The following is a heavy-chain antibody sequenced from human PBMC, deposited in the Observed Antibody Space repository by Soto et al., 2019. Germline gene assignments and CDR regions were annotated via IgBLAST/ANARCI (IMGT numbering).Heavy chain of an antibody. Sequence: SETLSLTCTVSGGSISSYYWSWIRQPAGKGLEWIGRIYTSGSTNYNPSLKSRVTMSVDTSKNQFSLKLSSVTAADTAVYYCARDGFVGATPTGYYGMDVWGQGTTGTVS. CDR3: ARDGFVGATPTGYYGMDV. D-gene: IGHD1-26*01. V-gene: IGHV4-4*07. CDR1: GGSISSYY. J-gene: IGHJ6*02. CDR2: IYTSGST.